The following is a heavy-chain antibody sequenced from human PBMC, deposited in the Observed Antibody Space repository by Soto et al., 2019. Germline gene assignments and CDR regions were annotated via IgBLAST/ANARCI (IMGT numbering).Heavy chain of an antibody. CDR3: ASSPRGYCSSTSCRELGNYYGMDV. Sequence: GESLKILCKGSGYSFTSYWISCVRQMPGKGLEWMGRIDPSDSYTNYSPSFQGHVTISADKSISTAYLQWSSLKASDTAMYYCASSPRGYCSSTSCRELGNYYGMDVWGQGTTVTVS. V-gene: IGHV5-10-1*01. CDR1: GYSFTSYW. J-gene: IGHJ6*02. CDR2: IDPSDSYT. D-gene: IGHD2-2*01.